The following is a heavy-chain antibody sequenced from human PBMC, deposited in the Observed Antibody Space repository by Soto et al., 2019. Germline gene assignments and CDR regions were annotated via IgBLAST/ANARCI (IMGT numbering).Heavy chain of an antibody. CDR2: ISSSSSYI. V-gene: IGHV3-21*01. CDR1: GFTFSSYI. Sequence: GGSLRRSCAASGFTFSSYIMNWVRQAPGKGLEWVSSISSSSSYIYYADSVKGRFTISRDNAKNSLYLQMNSLRAEDTAVYYCARGGPTTYYYDSSGYYFDYWGQGTLVTVSS. CDR3: ARGGPTTYYYDSSGYYFDY. J-gene: IGHJ4*02. D-gene: IGHD3-22*01.